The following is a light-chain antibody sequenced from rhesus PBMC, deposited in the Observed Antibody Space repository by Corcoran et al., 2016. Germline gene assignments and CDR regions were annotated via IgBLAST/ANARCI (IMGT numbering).Light chain of an antibody. V-gene: IGKV1-74*01. CDR3: QHNYGSPIS. J-gene: IGKJ4*01. CDR1: EDVNDY. CDR2: KAS. Sequence: DIQMTQSPSSLSASVGDRVTITCRPSEDVNDYLNWYQQLPGKPPKLLIYKASTLQIGVPSRFRGSGSGTDYIFTITSLQSEDVATYYRQHNYGSPISFGGGTKVEI.